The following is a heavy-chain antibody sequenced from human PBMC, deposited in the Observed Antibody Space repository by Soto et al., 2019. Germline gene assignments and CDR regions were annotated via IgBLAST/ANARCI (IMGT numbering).Heavy chain of an antibody. D-gene: IGHD1-26*01. Sequence: QVQLEQSGAEVKKPGASVKVSCKASGFTFTGHYIHWVRQAPGQGLEWRGWVNPNSGGTSYAQKFQGTVTMTLDTPIPTAYMELSCLSSDDPGVYYCAKSGSFLRPSLRYFDSWGQGTLVTVSS. V-gene: IGHV1-2*02. CDR1: GFTFTGHY. CDR3: AKSGSFLRPSLRYFDS. J-gene: IGHJ4*02. CDR2: VNPNSGGT.